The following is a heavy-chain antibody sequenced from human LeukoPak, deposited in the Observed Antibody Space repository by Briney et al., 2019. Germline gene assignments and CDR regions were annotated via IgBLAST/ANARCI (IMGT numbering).Heavy chain of an antibody. CDR3: ARDRPLTYYYDSSGYSDAFDI. Sequence: TLSLTCTVSGGSISSGDYYWSWIRQPPGKGVEWIGYIYYSGSTYYNPSLKSRVTISVDTSKNQFSLKLSSVTAADTAVYYCARDRPLTYYYDSSGYSDAFDIWGQGTMVTVSS. J-gene: IGHJ3*02. V-gene: IGHV4-30-4*08. CDR2: IYYSGST. D-gene: IGHD3-22*01. CDR1: GGSISSGDYY.